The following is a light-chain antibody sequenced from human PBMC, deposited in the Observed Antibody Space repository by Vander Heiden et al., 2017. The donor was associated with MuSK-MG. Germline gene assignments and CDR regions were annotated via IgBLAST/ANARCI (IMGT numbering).Light chain of an antibody. CDR1: QDITNF. J-gene: IGKJ4*01. Sequence: DIQMTQSPSSLSASVGDRVTITCQASQDITNFLNWYQRKPGKAPKVLIYDASNLETGVPSRFSRSGSGTHFTLTISSLQPEDFATYFCQQDADLPLTFGGGTKVELK. CDR3: QQDADLPLT. CDR2: DAS. V-gene: IGKV1-33*01.